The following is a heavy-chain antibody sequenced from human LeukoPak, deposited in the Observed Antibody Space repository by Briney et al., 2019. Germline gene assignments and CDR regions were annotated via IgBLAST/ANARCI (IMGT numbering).Heavy chain of an antibody. CDR1: GGSISNYY. D-gene: IGHD1-26*01. J-gene: IGHJ4*02. CDR2: IYYTGSA. V-gene: IGHV4-59*08. CDR3: ARQSGSYWGLDD. Sequence: KTSETLSLTCTVSGGSISNYYWSWIRQPPGKGLEWIAYIYYTGSANYNPSFKSRVTISVDTSKNHFSLKLSSVTAADTAVYYCARQSGSYWGLDDWGQGTLVTVSS.